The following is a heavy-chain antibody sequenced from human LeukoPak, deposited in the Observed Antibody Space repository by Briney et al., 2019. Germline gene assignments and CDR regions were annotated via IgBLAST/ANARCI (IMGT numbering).Heavy chain of an antibody. CDR3: ARNYYDSSGYRYAFDI. D-gene: IGHD3-22*01. V-gene: IGHV1-2*02. Sequence: ASVKVSCKASGYTFTGYYMYWVRQAPGQGLEWMGWINPNSGGTNYAQKFQGRVTMTRDTSISTAYMELSRLRSDDTAVYYCARNYYDSSGYRYAFDIWGQGTMVTVSS. J-gene: IGHJ3*02. CDR2: INPNSGGT. CDR1: GYTFTGYY.